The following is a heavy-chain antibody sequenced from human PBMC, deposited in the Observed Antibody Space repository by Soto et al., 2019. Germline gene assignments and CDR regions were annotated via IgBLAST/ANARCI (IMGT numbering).Heavy chain of an antibody. J-gene: IGHJ4*02. CDR3: ARGYGRNLDY. Sequence: PSETLSLTCAVYGGCFSGYYWSWIRQPPGKGLEWIGEINHSGSTNYNPSLKSRVTISVDTSKNQFSLKLSSVTAADTAVYYCARGYGRNLDYWGQGTLVTVSS. CDR2: INHSGST. V-gene: IGHV4-34*01. D-gene: IGHD3-10*01. CDR1: GGCFSGYY.